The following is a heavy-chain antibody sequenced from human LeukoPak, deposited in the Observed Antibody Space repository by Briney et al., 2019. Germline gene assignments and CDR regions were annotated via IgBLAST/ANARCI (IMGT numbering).Heavy chain of an antibody. Sequence: GGSLRLSCAASGFTFNSHGVSWVRQAPGKGLEWVSTISSGGSSTFYADSVKGRFTISRDNSKDTLYLQMNSLRAEDTAVYYCAKGYFSAWGQGTVVTVSS. CDR2: ISSGGSST. CDR1: GFTFNSHG. V-gene: IGHV3-23*01. CDR3: AKGYFSA. D-gene: IGHD2-15*01. J-gene: IGHJ5*02.